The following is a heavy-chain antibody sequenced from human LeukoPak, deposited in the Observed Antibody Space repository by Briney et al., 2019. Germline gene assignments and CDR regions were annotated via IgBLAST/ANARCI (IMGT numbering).Heavy chain of an antibody. J-gene: IGHJ4*02. Sequence: PGGSLRLSCAASAFTFNNYDMHWVRQAPGKGLEWVAFIRYDGSNKYYADFVKGRFTISRDNSKNTLYLLMNSLRAADTAVYYCAKDSGSYYTSDCWGQGTLVTVSS. CDR2: IRYDGSNK. V-gene: IGHV3-30*02. D-gene: IGHD3-10*01. CDR3: AKDSGSYYTSDC. CDR1: AFTFNNYD.